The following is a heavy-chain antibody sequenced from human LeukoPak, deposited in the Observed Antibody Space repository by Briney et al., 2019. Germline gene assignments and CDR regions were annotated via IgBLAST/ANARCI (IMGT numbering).Heavy chain of an antibody. CDR1: GFTVSSNY. J-gene: IGHJ4*02. V-gene: IGHV3-53*01. CDR3: ASGLRAVWIQLSGPDY. D-gene: IGHD5-18*01. CDR2: IYSGGST. Sequence: GGSLRLSCAASGFTVSSNYMSWVRQAPGKGLEWVSLIYSGGSTYYADSVKGRFTIPRDNSKNTLYLQMNSLRAEDTAVYYCASGLRAVWIQLSGPDYWGQGTLVTVSS.